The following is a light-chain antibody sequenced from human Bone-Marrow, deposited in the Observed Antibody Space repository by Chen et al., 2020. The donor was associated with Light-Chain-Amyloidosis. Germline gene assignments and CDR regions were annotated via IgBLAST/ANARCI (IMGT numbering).Light chain of an antibody. CDR3: SSYTITNTLV. CDR1: SSDVGGDNH. J-gene: IGLJ1*01. V-gene: IGLV2-14*01. Sequence: QSALTQPASVSGSPGQSITISCTGTSSDVGGDNHVSWYQQHRDKAPKLMIYEGTKRPSGVPDRFSGSKSVNTASLTISGLQTEDEADYFCSSYTITNTLVFGSGTRVTVL. CDR2: EGT.